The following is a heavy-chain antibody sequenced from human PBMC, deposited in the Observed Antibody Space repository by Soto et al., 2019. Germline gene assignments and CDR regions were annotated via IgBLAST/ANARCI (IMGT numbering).Heavy chain of an antibody. CDR2: IYYSGST. CDR1: GDSSSSYY. J-gene: IGHJ4*02. V-gene: IGHV4-59*12. D-gene: IGHD4-4*01. CDR3: ASGMTTVTSLHY. Sequence: SETLSLTCTVSGDSSSSYYWSWIRQPPGKGLEWIGYIYYSGSTNYNPSLKSRVTISVDTSKNQFSLKLTSVTAADTAVYYCASGMTTVTSLHYWGQGPLVTVS.